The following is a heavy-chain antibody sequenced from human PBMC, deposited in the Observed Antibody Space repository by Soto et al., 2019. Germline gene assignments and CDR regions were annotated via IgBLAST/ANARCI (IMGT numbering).Heavy chain of an antibody. J-gene: IGHJ4*02. CDR2: IYYSGST. CDR3: ARHGEGDYVQSPDY. D-gene: IGHD4-17*01. CDR1: GGSISSSSYY. V-gene: IGHV4-39*01. Sequence: SETLSLTCTVSGGSISSSSYYWGWIRQPPGKGLEWIGSIYYSGSTYYNPSLKSRVTISVDTSKNQFSLKLSSVTAADTAVYYCARHGEGDYVQSPDYWGQGTLVTVSS.